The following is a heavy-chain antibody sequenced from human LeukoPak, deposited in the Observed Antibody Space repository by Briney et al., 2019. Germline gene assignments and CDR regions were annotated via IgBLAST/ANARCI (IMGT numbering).Heavy chain of an antibody. CDR2: ISSSGSTI. V-gene: IGHV3-11*01. CDR3: ARVLAYYYYMDV. CDR1: GFTFSDYY. Sequence: GGSLRLSCAASGFTFSDYYMSWTRQAPGKGLEWVSYISSSGSTIYYADSVKGRFTISRDNAKNSLYLQMNSLRAEDTAVYYCARVLAYYYYMDVWGKGTTVTVSS. J-gene: IGHJ6*03.